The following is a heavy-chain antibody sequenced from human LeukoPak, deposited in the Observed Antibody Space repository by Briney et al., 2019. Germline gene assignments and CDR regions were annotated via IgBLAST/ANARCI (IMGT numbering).Heavy chain of an antibody. CDR1: GFTFSSYG. V-gene: IGHV3-33*01. CDR2: IWYDGSNK. Sequence: SGGSLRLSCAASGFTFSSYGMHWVRQAPGKGLEWVAVIWYDGSNKYYADSVKGRFTISRDNSKNTLYLQMNSLRAEDTAVYYCARQQTNYYGSGGYYSGQNWFDPWGQGTLVTVSS. D-gene: IGHD3-10*01. CDR3: ARQQTNYYGSGGYYSGQNWFDP. J-gene: IGHJ5*02.